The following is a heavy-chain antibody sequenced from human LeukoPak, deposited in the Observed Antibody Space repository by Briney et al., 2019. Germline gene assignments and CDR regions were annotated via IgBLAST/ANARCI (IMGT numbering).Heavy chain of an antibody. CDR3: ARRNLGDSSSWPYYCYYYMDV. V-gene: IGHV4-34*01. Sequence: SETLSLTCAVYGGSFSGYYGSWIRQPPGKGLEWIGEINHSGSTNYNPSLKSRVTISVDTSKNQFSLKLSSVTAADTAVYYCARRNLGDSSSWPYYCYYYMDVWSKGTTVTVSS. J-gene: IGHJ6*03. CDR2: INHSGST. CDR1: GGSFSGYY. D-gene: IGHD6-13*01.